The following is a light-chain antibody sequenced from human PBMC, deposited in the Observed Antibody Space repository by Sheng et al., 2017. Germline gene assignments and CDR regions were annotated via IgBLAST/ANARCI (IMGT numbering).Light chain of an antibody. Sequence: DIQMTQSPSSVSASLGDRVTLICRASQSVSRWLAWYQQKPGKAPNLLIYLASKLQRGVPSRFRGSGSGTDFSLTISSLQPEDVANLFCQQAVSFPYTFGQGTRLE. J-gene: IGKJ2*01. CDR1: QSVSRW. CDR3: QQAVSFPYT. CDR2: LAS. V-gene: IGKV1-12*01.